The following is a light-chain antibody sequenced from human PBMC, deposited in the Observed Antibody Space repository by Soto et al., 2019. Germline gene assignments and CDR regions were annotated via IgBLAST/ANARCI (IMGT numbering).Light chain of an antibody. V-gene: IGKV1-39*01. CDR3: QQYYSTPPT. J-gene: IGKJ1*01. CDR1: QSISSY. Sequence: IPMTQSPSSLSASVGDRVTITCRASQSISSYLNWYQQKPGKAPKLLIYAASSLQSGVPSRFSGSGSGTDFTLTISSLQAEDVAVYYCQQYYSTPPTFGQGTKVDIK. CDR2: AAS.